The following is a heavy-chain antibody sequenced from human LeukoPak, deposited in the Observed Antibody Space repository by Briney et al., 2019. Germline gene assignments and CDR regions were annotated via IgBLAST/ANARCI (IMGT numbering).Heavy chain of an antibody. CDR3: ARGMVRGVYGCY. V-gene: IGHV1-2*02. Sequence: ASVKVSCKASGYTFTGYYMHWVRQAPGQGLEWMGWINPNSGGTNYAQKFQGRVTMTRDTSISTAYMELSRLRFDDTAVYYCARGMVRGVYGCYWGQGTLVTVSS. CDR1: GYTFTGYY. J-gene: IGHJ4*02. D-gene: IGHD3-10*01. CDR2: INPNSGGT.